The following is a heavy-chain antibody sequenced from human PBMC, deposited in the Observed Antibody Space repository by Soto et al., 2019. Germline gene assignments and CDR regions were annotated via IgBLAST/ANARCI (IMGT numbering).Heavy chain of an antibody. D-gene: IGHD1-26*01. Sequence: QVQLVESGGGVVRPGRSLRLSCVASGFTFRDYGMHWVRQAPGKGLEWVAGISHHGLKEHYADSVKGRFTISRDNSKKTVCLQLNSLRGDDTAVYYCAKDWVGGSNKYYFEYWGQGTLVTVSS. V-gene: IGHV3-30*18. CDR1: GFTFRDYG. J-gene: IGHJ4*02. CDR2: ISHHGLKE. CDR3: AKDWVGGSNKYYFEY.